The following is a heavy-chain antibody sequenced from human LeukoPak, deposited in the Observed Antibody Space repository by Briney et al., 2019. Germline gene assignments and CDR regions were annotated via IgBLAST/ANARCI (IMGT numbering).Heavy chain of an antibody. CDR3: ARGISRGGSSRTFDY. CDR1: GGSISSSNW. Sequence: PSGTLSLTCAASGGSISSSNWWSWVRQPPGKGLEWIGEIYHSGSTNYNPSLKSRVTISVDKSKNQFSLKLSSVTAADTAVYYCARGISRGGSSRTFDYWGQGTLVTVSS. J-gene: IGHJ4*02. V-gene: IGHV4-4*02. CDR2: IYHSGST. D-gene: IGHD6-13*01.